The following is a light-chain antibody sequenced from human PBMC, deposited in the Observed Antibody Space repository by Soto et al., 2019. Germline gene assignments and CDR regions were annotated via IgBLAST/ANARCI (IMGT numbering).Light chain of an antibody. CDR3: QHYSAFSVT. V-gene: IGKV1-5*03. J-gene: IGKJ1*01. Sequence: DIQMTQSPSTLSASVGDRVAITCRASQNIGDLLAWYQLKPGEAPKLLIYKASYLETGVPSRFSGSGSGTEFTFTISSLQPGDLATYYCQHYSAFSVTFGQGTNVDIK. CDR1: QNIGDL. CDR2: KAS.